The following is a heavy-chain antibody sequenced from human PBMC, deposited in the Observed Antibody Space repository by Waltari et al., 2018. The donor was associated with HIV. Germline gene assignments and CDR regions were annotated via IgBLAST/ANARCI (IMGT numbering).Heavy chain of an antibody. CDR3: VRPLYDSSGSLSSGEY. V-gene: IGHV3-48*04. Sequence: VEVVESGGRLAQPGGSLRISCMASGFTLRRYSMNWVRQAPGKGVEWVCCIRSEVSRIHDGDSVRGRFTTARDNARNSVCLQMNSLRADDTAVYYCVRPLYDSSGSLSSGEYWGQGTLVTVSS. CDR1: GFTLRRYS. CDR2: IRSEVSRI. J-gene: IGHJ4*02. D-gene: IGHD3-22*01.